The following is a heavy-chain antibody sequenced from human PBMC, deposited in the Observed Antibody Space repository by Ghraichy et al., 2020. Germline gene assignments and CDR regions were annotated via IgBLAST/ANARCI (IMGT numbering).Heavy chain of an antibody. CDR1: GGSISSSSYY. CDR3: VRRGIAAAGTVDY. CDR2: IYYSGST. J-gene: IGHJ4*02. D-gene: IGHD6-13*01. Sequence: SQTLSLTCTVSGGSISSSSYYWGWIRQPPGKGLEWIGSIYYSGSTYYNPSLKSRVTISVDTSKNQFSLKLSSVTAADTAVYYCVRRGIAAAGTVDYWGQGTLVTVSS. V-gene: IGHV4-39*01.